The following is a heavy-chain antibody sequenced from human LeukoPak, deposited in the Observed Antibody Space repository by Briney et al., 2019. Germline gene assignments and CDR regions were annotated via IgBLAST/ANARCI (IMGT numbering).Heavy chain of an antibody. CDR2: IIPIFGTA. V-gene: IGHV1-69*13. J-gene: IGHJ4*02. CDR1: GGTFSSYA. CDR3: ASVKYYYDSSGYYSPFDY. Sequence: RASVTVSCTASGGTFSSYAISWVRQAPGQGLEWMGGIIPIFGTANYAQKFQGRVTITADESTSTAYMELSSLRSEDTAVYYCASVKYYYDSSGYYSPFDYWGQGTLVTVSS. D-gene: IGHD3-22*01.